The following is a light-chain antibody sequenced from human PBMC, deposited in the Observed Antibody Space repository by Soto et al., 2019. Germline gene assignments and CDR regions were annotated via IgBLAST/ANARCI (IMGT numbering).Light chain of an antibody. CDR1: QDISNY. CDR2: DAS. CDR3: QQCDNLPFT. J-gene: IGKJ3*01. V-gene: IGKV1-33*01. Sequence: DIQMTQSPSSLSASVGDRVTITCQASQDISNYLYWYQHKPGKAPKFLIYDASNLETGVPSRFSGSGSRTDFTFTISSLQPEDIATYYCQQCDNLPFTFGPGTKVDIK.